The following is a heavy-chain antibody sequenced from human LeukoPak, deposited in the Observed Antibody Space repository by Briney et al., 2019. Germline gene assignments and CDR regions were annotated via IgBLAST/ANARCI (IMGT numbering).Heavy chain of an antibody. CDR3: ARTRYCSSTSCYPRVDY. D-gene: IGHD2-2*01. J-gene: IGHJ4*02. V-gene: IGHV4-31*03. Sequence: SETLSLTCTVSGGSISSGGYYWSWIRQHPGKGLEWIGYIYYNGSTYYNPSLKSRVTISVDTSKNQFSLKLSSVTAADTAVYYCARTRYCSSTSCYPRVDYWGQGTLVTVSS. CDR1: GGSISSGGYY. CDR2: IYYNGST.